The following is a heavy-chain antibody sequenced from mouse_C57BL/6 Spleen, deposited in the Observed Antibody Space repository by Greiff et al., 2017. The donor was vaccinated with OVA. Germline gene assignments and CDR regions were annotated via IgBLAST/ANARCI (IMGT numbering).Heavy chain of an antibody. V-gene: IGHV1-18*01. D-gene: IGHD2-2*01. CDR2: INPNNGGT. CDR1: GYTFTDYN. J-gene: IGHJ3*01. CDR3: ARSGGYDWFAY. Sequence: VQLQQSGPELVKPGASVKIPCKASGYTFTDYNMDWVKQSHGKSLEWIGDINPNNGGTIYNQKFKGKATLTVDKSSSTAYMELRSLTSEDTAVYYGARSGGYDWFAYWGQGTLVTVSA.